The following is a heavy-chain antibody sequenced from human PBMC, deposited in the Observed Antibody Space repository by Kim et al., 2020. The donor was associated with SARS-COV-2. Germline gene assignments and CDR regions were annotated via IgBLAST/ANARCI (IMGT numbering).Heavy chain of an antibody. CDR3: ARGGVLRFLDV. CDR1: GFTFSSYW. V-gene: IGHV3-74*01. Sequence: GGSLRLSCAASGFTFSSYWMHWVRQAPGKGLVWVSRINSDGSSTSYADSVKGRFTISRDNAKNTLYLQMNSLRAEDTAVYYCARGGVLRFLDVWGQGTTVTVSS. CDR2: INSDGSST. D-gene: IGHD3-3*01. J-gene: IGHJ6*02.